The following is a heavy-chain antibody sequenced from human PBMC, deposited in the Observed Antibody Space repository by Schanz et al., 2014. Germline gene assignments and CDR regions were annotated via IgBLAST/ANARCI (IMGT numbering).Heavy chain of an antibody. J-gene: IGHJ4*02. V-gene: IGHV4-59*08. CDR3: ARQSGYAPFDY. D-gene: IGHD5-12*01. CDR2: VFHSGTT. CDR1: GGSISTYY. Sequence: QVQLQESGPGLVKPSETLSLTCSVSGGSISTYYWTWIRQPPGKGLEWVGYVFHSGTTNYNPSLKNGATIPVNTSKTPFPLSLTSGTAADTAVYYCARQSGYAPFDYWGQGTLVTVSS.